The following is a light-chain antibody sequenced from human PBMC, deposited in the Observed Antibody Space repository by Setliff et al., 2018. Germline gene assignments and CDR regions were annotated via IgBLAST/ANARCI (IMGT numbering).Light chain of an antibody. J-gene: IGLJ2*01. CDR2: DVS. Sequence: QSALTQPASVSGSPGQSITISCTGTNSDVGAYNYVSWYQRHPGEAPKLLLYDVSNRPSGISHRFSGSKFGSTASLTISGLQAEDEADYFCSSYTNSRTVIFGGGTKGTVL. V-gene: IGLV2-14*03. CDR3: SSYTNSRTVI. CDR1: NSDVGAYNY.